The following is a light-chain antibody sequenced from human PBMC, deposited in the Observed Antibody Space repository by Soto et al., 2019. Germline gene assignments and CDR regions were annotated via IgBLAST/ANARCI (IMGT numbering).Light chain of an antibody. CDR3: QQTNGTPWT. Sequence: DIQMTQSPSSLSASVGDRVTITCRASQSISRFLNWYQQKPGKAPKLLIYAASNLQSGVPSTFSGSGSWTDFTVTISSLQPEDSATYYFQQTNGTPWTFGQGTKVESK. V-gene: IGKV1-39*01. CDR1: QSISRF. CDR2: AAS. J-gene: IGKJ1*01.